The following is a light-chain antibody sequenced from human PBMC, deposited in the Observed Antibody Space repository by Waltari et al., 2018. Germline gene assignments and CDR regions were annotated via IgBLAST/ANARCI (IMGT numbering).Light chain of an antibody. CDR2: EGS. J-gene: IGLJ3*02. CDR1: SSDVGRYNL. V-gene: IGLV2-23*03. Sequence: QSALTQHASVSGSPGQSITISCTETSSDVGRYNLVSWYQQHPGKAPKLMIYEGSKRPSGVSNRFSGSKSGNTASLTISGLQAEDEADYYCCSYAGSSTFVFGGGTKLTVL. CDR3: CSYAGSSTFV.